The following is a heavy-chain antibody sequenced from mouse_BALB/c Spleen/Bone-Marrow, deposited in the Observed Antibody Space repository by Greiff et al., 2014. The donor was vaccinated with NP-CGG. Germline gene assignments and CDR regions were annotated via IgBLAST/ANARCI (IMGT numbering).Heavy chain of an antibody. CDR1: GYTFTSYY. Sequence: VKLQESGAELVKPGASVKLSCKASGYTFTSYYMYWVKQRPGQGLEWIGEINPNNDGTNFNEKFKSKATLTVEKSSSTAYMQLRSLTSEDSAVYYCARAAYDPYAMDYWGQGTSVTVSS. CDR2: INPNNDGT. J-gene: IGHJ4*01. D-gene: IGHD2-3*01. V-gene: IGHV1S81*02. CDR3: ARAAYDPYAMDY.